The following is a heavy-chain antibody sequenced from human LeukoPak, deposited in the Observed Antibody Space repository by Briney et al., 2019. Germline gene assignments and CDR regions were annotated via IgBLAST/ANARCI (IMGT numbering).Heavy chain of an antibody. V-gene: IGHV3-7*01. D-gene: IGHD3-3*01. CDR3: ARDASAGVYDFWSGNYYYYMDV. CDR1: GFTFSSYW. Sequence: PGGSLRLSCAASGFTFSSYWMTWVRQAPGKGLEWVANIKQDGSEKYYVDSVKGRFTISRDNAKNSLYLQMNSLRAEDTAVYYCARDASAGVYDFWSGNYYYYMDVWGKGTTVTVSS. CDR2: IKQDGSEK. J-gene: IGHJ6*03.